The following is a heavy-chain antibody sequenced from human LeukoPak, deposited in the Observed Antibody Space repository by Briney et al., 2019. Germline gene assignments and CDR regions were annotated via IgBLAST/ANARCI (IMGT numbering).Heavy chain of an antibody. D-gene: IGHD1-1*01. V-gene: IGHV1-69*08. CDR1: GGTFTKWT. CDR2: IIPVLGSV. J-gene: IGHJ5*02. CDR3: ASASSWNWFDP. Sequence: ASVKVSCKASGGTFTKWTLNWVRQAPGQGPEWMGRIIPVLGSVNYAQKFQGRVTITADKGTAYMELTNLRSEDMAVYYCASASSWNWFDPWGRGTLVTVSS.